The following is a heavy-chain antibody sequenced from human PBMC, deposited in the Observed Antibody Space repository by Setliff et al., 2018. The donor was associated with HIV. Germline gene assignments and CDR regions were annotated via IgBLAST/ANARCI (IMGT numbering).Heavy chain of an antibody. CDR1: GYSISSGHY. J-gene: IGHJ4*02. D-gene: IGHD1-26*01. CDR3: ARVPHRVVGTTTLLYHFDY. CDR2: IHHSGTT. Sequence: SETLSLTCAVSGYSISSGHYWAWIRQSPGKGLDWIGSIHHSGTTYYNPSLKSRVTISVDTTTNQVSLQVNSVTAVDTAVYYCARVPHRVVGTTTLLYHFDYWGRGTLVTVSS. V-gene: IGHV4-38-2*01.